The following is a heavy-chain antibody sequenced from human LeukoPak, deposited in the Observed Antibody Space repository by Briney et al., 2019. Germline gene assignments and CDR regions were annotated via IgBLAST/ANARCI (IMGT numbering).Heavy chain of an antibody. CDR2: SYYSGST. D-gene: IGHD6-13*01. CDR1: GGPISSYY. CDR3: ARDSGLYGYSSSWLDY. Sequence: SGTLCLTCTVSGGPISSYYWGWVRQAPGKGLEWVGSSYYSGSTYYNPSLKSRVTISIDTSSNQFSLRLTSVTAADTAVYYCARDSGLYGYSSSWLDYWGQGTLVTVSS. V-gene: IGHV4-39*07. J-gene: IGHJ4*02.